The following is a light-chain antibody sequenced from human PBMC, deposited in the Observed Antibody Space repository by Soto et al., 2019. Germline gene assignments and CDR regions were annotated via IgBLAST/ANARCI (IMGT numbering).Light chain of an antibody. CDR2: DVS. CDR1: QSVSSD. CDR3: QHYNNWPPYT. V-gene: IGKV3-15*01. J-gene: IGKJ2*01. Sequence: ETVMTQSPATLSVSPGERATLSCRASQSVSSDLAWYQQKPGQAPRLLIYDVSTRATGIPARFTGSGSETEFTRTISSLQSEDYAVYYCQHYNNWPPYTFGQGTKLEIK.